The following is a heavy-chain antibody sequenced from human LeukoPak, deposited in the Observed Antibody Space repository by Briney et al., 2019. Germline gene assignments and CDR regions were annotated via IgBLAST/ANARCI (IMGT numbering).Heavy chain of an antibody. V-gene: IGHV4-59*08. CDR3: ARHMFDSSGYYVFDY. CDR1: GGSISSYY. Sequence: SETLSLTCTVSGGSISSYYWSWIRQPPGKGLEWIGYIYYSGSTNYNPSLTSRVTISVDTSKKQFSLKLSSVTAADTAVYYCARHMFDSSGYYVFDYWGQGTLVTVSS. D-gene: IGHD3-22*01. J-gene: IGHJ4*02. CDR2: IYYSGST.